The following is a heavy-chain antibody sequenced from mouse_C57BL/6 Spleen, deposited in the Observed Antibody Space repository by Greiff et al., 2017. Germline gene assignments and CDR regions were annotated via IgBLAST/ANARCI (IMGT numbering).Heavy chain of an antibody. CDR1: GFTFSSYG. J-gene: IGHJ2*01. CDR2: ISSGGSYT. V-gene: IGHV5-6*01. Sequence: EVKVVESGGDLVKPGGSLKLSCAASGFTFSSYGMSWVRQTPDKRLEWVATISSGGSYTYYPDSVKGRFTISRDNAKNTLYLQMSSLKSEDTAMYYCASLLYYFDYWGQGTTLTVSS. CDR3: ASLLYYFDY.